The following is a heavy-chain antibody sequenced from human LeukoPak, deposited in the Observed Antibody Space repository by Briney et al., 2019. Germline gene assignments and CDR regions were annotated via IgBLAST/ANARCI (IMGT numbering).Heavy chain of an antibody. V-gene: IGHV4-59*01. Sequence: SETLSLTCTVSGGSISSYYWSWIRQPPGKGLEWIGYIYYSGSTNYNPSLKSRVTISVDTSKNQFSLKLSSVTAADTAVYFCARDLEARRYFDLWGRGTLVTVSS. CDR2: IYYSGST. CDR3: ARDLEARRYFDL. J-gene: IGHJ2*01. CDR1: GGSISSYY.